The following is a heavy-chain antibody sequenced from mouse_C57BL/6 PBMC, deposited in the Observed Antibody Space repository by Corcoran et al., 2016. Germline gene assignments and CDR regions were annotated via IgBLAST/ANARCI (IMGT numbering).Heavy chain of an antibody. Sequence: QIQLVQSGPELKKPGETVKISCKASGYTFTTYGMSWVKQAPGKGLKWMGWINTYSGVPTYAEDFKGRFAFSFETSASTAYLQINNLKNEDTATYFCARWYDYGHYAMDYWGQGTSVTVSS. D-gene: IGHD2-4*01. V-gene: IGHV9-3*01. CDR3: ARWYDYGHYAMDY. CDR1: GYTFTTYG. CDR2: INTYSGVP. J-gene: IGHJ4*01.